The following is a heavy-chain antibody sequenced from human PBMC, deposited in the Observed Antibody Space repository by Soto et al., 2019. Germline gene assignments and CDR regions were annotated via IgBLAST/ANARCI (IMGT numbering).Heavy chain of an antibody. CDR3: ARGDSTDCSNGVCSFFYNHDMDV. V-gene: IGHV1-2*04. CDR2: INPKSGGT. Sequence: ASVKVSCKASGYSFADYHIHWVRQAPGEGLEGLGRINPKSGGTSTAQKFQGWVTMTTDTSISTASMELTRLTSDDTAIYYCARGDSTDCSNGVCSFFYNHDMDVWGEGTTVTVYS. CDR1: GYSFADYH. J-gene: IGHJ6*04. D-gene: IGHD2-8*01.